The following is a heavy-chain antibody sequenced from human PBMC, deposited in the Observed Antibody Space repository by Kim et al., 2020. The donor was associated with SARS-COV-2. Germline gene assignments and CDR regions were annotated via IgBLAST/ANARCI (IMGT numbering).Heavy chain of an antibody. CDR3: ARDYYGDFVFDY. Sequence: GGSMRLSCAASGFTFTTYSMNWVRQAPGKWLEWVSHISSSSSTIYNADSVKGRFTISRDNAKNSLYLQMNSLRDEDTAVYYCARDYYGDFVFDYWGQGTLVTVSS. J-gene: IGHJ4*02. V-gene: IGHV3-48*02. CDR1: GFTFTTYS. CDR2: ISSSSSTI. D-gene: IGHD4-17*01.